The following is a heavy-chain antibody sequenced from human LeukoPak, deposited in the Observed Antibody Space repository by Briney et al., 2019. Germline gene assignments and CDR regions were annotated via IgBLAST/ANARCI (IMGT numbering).Heavy chain of an antibody. V-gene: IGHV3-30*02. CDR1: GFTFSSYG. J-gene: IGHJ4*02. CDR2: IRYDGSNK. CDR3: AKSPRSSTWYHFDY. D-gene: IGHD6-13*01. Sequence: GGSLRLSCAASGFTFSSYGMHWVRQAPGKGLEWVAFIRYDGSNKYYADSVKGRFTISRDNSKNTLYLQMNSLRAEDTAIYYCAKSPRSSTWYHFDYWGQGTLVTVSS.